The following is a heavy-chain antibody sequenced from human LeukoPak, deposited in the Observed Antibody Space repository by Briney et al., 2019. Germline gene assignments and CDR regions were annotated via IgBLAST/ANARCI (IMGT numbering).Heavy chain of an antibody. J-gene: IGHJ4*02. CDR3: ARVDYGDGYFDY. CDR2: ISAYNGNT. V-gene: IGHV1-18*01. Sequence: XMGWISAYNGNTNYARKLQGRVTMTTDTSTSTAYMELRSLRSDDTAVYYCARVDYGDGYFDYWGRGTLVTVSS. D-gene: IGHD4-17*01.